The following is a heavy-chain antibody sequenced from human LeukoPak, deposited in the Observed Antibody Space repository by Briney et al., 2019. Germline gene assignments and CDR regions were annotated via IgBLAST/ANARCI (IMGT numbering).Heavy chain of an antibody. J-gene: IGHJ6*02. D-gene: IGHD3-10*01. CDR3: AGPSTHYGRGYYGMDV. Sequence: ASVKVSCKASGYTFTGYYMHWVRQAPGQGLEWMGWINPNSGGTNYAQKFQGRVTMTRDTSIGTAYMELSRLRSDDTAVYYCAGPSTHYGRGYYGMDVWGQGTTVTVSS. CDR1: GYTFTGYY. V-gene: IGHV1-2*02. CDR2: INPNSGGT.